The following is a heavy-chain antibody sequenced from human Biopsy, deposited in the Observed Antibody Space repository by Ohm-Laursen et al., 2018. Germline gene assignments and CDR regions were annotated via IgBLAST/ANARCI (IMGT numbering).Heavy chain of an antibody. D-gene: IGHD3-9*01. J-gene: IGHJ1*01. CDR3: ATKLTGYFHH. CDR1: GGTFSNYG. Sequence: SSVKVSCKVPGGTFSNYGVNWVRQAPGQGLEWLGGNIPILGTGNYAQKFQDRVTVAADTSTSTATMELRSLRSDDTAVYYCATKLTGYFHHWGQGTLVIVSS. V-gene: IGHV1-69*06. CDR2: NIPILGTG.